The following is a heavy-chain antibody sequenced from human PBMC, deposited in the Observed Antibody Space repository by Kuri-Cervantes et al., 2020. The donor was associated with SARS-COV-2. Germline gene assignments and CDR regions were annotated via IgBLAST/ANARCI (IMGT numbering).Heavy chain of an antibody. D-gene: IGHD5-24*01. J-gene: IGHJ4*02. CDR2: INRSGST. CDR3: ARIQGGRKQFDLPH. Sequence: GSLRLSCAVYGGSFSNHYWSWVRQPPEKGLEWIGEINRSGSTNYNPSLKSRVTISVDTSKNQFSLELSSVTAADTAVYYCARIQGGRKQFDLPHWGQGTLVTVSS. CDR1: GGSFSNHY. V-gene: IGHV4-34*01.